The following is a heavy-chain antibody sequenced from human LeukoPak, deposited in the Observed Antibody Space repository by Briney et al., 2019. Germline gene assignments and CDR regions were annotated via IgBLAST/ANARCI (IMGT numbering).Heavy chain of an antibody. Sequence: PGGSLRLSCAASGFTFSNAWMSWVRQAPGKGLEWVGRIKSKTDGGTTDYAAPVKGRFTISRDDSKNTLYLQMNSLKTEDTAVYYCTREGYYYDSSGYPPLYDAFDIWGQGTMVTVSS. CDR3: TREGYYYDSSGYPPLYDAFDI. V-gene: IGHV3-15*01. CDR1: GFTFSNAW. J-gene: IGHJ3*02. D-gene: IGHD3-22*01. CDR2: IKSKTDGGTT.